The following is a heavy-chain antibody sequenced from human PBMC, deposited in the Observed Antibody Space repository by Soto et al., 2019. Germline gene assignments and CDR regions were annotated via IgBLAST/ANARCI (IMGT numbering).Heavy chain of an antibody. CDR2: IYYSGST. V-gene: IGHV4-59*08. Sequence: SETLSLTCTVSGGSISSYYWSWIRQPPGKGLEWIGYIYYSGSTNYNPSLKSRVTISVDTSKNQFSLKLSSVTAAGTAVYYCARLHVGFFAEYFQHWGQGTLVTVSS. J-gene: IGHJ1*01. D-gene: IGHD1-26*01. CDR3: ARLHVGFFAEYFQH. CDR1: GGSISSYY.